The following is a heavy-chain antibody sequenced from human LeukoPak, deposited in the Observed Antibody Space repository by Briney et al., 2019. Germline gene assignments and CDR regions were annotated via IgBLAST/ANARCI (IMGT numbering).Heavy chain of an antibody. CDR2: IYPGDSDT. Sequence: GESLKISYKGSGYSFTSYWIGWVRQMPGKGLEWMGIIYPGDSDTRYSPSFQGQVTISADKSISTAYRQWSSLKASDTAMYYCARLGWEGGDYFDYWGQGTLVTVSS. D-gene: IGHD1-26*01. V-gene: IGHV5-51*01. CDR1: GYSFTSYW. CDR3: ARLGWEGGDYFDY. J-gene: IGHJ4*02.